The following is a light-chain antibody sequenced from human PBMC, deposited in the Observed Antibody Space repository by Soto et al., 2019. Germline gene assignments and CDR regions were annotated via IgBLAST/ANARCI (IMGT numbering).Light chain of an antibody. Sequence: DIQMTQSPSSLSASVGDRVTITCRASQSISSYLNWYQQKPGKAPKVLIYGAYSLQSGVPSRFSGRGSGTDFTLTNSSLQPEDFATYYCQQSYSVPWTFGQGTKVEIK. J-gene: IGKJ1*01. CDR2: GAY. CDR3: QQSYSVPWT. V-gene: IGKV1-39*01. CDR1: QSISSY.